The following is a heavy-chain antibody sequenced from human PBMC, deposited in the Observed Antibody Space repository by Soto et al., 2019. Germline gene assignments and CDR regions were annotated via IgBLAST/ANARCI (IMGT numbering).Heavy chain of an antibody. CDR3: ARDPSPTYYYDSSGYYPDY. CDR1: GFTFSSYG. Sequence: LRLSCAASGFTFSSYGMHWVRQAPGKGLEWVAVIWYDGSNKYYADSVKGRFTISRDNSKNTLYLQMNSLRAEDTAVYYCARDPSPTYYYDSSGYYPDYWGQGTLVTVSS. D-gene: IGHD3-22*01. CDR2: IWYDGSNK. V-gene: IGHV3-33*01. J-gene: IGHJ4*02.